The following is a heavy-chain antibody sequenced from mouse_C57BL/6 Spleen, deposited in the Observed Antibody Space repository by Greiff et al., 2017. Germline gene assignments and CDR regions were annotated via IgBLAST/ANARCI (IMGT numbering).Heavy chain of an antibody. CDR1: GYTFTSHT. J-gene: IGHJ2*01. Sequence: VQLQQSGAELARPGASVKMSCKASGYTFTSHTMHWVKQRPGQGLEWIGYINPSSGYTKYNQKFKDKATLTADKSSSTAYMQLSSLTSEDSAVYYCGGGSSLFDYWGQGTTLTVSS. CDR2: INPSSGYT. D-gene: IGHD1-1*01. CDR3: GGGSSLFDY. V-gene: IGHV1-4*01.